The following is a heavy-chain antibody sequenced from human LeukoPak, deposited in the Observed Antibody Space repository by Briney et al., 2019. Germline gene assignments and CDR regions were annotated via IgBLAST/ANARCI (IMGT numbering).Heavy chain of an antibody. J-gene: IGHJ4*02. CDR1: GFNFDDYD. CDR2: INWNGGGT. Sequence: GGSLRLSCAASGFNFDDYDMSWVRQAPGKGLEWVSGINWNGGGTAYADSVKGRFTISRDSAKHSLYLQMNSLRADDTALYYCAIDQHYNSAWYGRYWGQGTLVTVSS. CDR3: AIDQHYNSAWYGRY. D-gene: IGHD6-19*01. V-gene: IGHV3-20*04.